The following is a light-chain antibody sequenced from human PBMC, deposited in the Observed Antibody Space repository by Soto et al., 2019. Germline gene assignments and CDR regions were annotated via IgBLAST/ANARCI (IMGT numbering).Light chain of an antibody. CDR3: QQYNTHWT. V-gene: IGKV1-5*03. J-gene: IGKJ1*01. CDR2: KAS. Sequence: DIQMTQSPATLSASVGDRVTLTCRASQSISYWLAWYQQKPGNAPHLLIYKASSLESGVPSCSSGSGSGTEFTLTISSLQPDDFATYYCQQYNTHWTFGQGTQVEIK. CDR1: QSISYW.